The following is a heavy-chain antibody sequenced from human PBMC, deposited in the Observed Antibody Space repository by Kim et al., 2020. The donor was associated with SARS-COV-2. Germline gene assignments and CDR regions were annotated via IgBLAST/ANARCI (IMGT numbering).Heavy chain of an antibody. V-gene: IGHV4-34*01. J-gene: IGHJ4*02. CDR2: INHSGST. D-gene: IGHD6-19*01. Sequence: SETLSLTCAVYGGSFSGYYWSWIRQPPGKGLEWIGEINHSGSTNYNPSLKSRVTISVDTSKNQFSLKLSSVTAADTAVYYCARRTPAGIAVAGVDYWGQGTLVTVSS. CDR1: GGSFSGYY. CDR3: ARRTPAGIAVAGVDY.